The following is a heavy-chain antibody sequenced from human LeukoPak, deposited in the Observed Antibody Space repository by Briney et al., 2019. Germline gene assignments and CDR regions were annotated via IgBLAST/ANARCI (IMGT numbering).Heavy chain of an antibody. CDR3: AKGGYSGSFTSPFPFDY. CDR2: VSNSGGYI. D-gene: IGHD1-26*01. Sequence: GGSLRLSCAASGFSFSSYRMNWVRQAPGKGLEWVSTVSNSGGYIHYADSVKGRFTISRDNSKNSLYLQMNSLRAEDTAVYYCAKGGYSGSFTSPFPFDYWGQGTLVTVSS. J-gene: IGHJ4*02. CDR1: GFSFSSYR. V-gene: IGHV3-21*01.